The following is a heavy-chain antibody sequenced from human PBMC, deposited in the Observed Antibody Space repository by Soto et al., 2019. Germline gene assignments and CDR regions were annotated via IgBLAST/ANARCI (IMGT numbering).Heavy chain of an antibody. CDR2: ISGSSSSI. CDR3: ARLPGEIFAYFHYGMDV. V-gene: IGHV3-48*02. D-gene: IGHD3-3*01. J-gene: IGHJ6*02. CDR1: GFTFSHYS. Sequence: GGSLRLSCAASGFTFSHYSMNWCRQAPGKGLEWVSYISGSSSSIYYADSVKGRFTISRDNAKNSLYLQMNSLSDDDTAVYYCARLPGEIFAYFHYGMDVWGQGTTVTVSS.